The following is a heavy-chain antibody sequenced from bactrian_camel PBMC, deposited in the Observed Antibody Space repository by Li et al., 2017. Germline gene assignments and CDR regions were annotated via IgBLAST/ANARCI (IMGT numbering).Heavy chain of an antibody. Sequence: HVQLVESGGGSVQAGGSLRLSCAASGYTGSSYCMAWFRQAPGKEREGVAKINAVSGGITYADFVKGRFTISQDNAKNTVYLLMDRTIPEDTAMYYCAEDRRRRLAGGGWGCGNFSGYGNWGPGTQVTVS. V-gene: IGHV3S1*01. D-gene: IGHD4*01. CDR2: INAVSGGI. CDR1: GYTGSSYC. CDR3: AEDRRRRLAGGGWGCGNFSGYGN. J-gene: IGHJ4*01.